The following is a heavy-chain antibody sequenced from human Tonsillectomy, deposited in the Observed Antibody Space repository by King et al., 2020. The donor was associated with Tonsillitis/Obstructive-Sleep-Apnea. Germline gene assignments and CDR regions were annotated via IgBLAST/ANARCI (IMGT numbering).Heavy chain of an antibody. CDR3: ARDRYGFWSGWGYMDV. D-gene: IGHD3-3*01. J-gene: IGHJ6*03. CDR1: GGSISSYY. V-gene: IGHV4-59*01. Sequence: VQLQESGPGLVKPSETLSLTCTVSGGSISSYYWSWIRQPPGKGLEWIGHIYYSGSTNYNPSLKSRVTISVDTSKNQFSLKLSSVSAADTAVYYWARDRYGFWSGWGYMDVWGKGTPVTVSS. CDR2: IYYSGST.